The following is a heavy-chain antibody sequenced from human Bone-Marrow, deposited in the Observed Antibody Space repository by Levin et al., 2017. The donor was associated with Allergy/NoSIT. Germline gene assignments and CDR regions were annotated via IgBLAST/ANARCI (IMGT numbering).Heavy chain of an antibody. CDR3: AWDPGAVPWA. Sequence: GGSLRLSCAVSGFTVYNNFMSWVRQAPGKGLEWVSFVYSGGKTYYADSVKGRFIISRASSTNPLYLQMNTLQDEDTAVYYGAWDPGAVPWAWGQGTLVTVSS. J-gene: IGHJ5*02. CDR1: GFTVYNNF. D-gene: IGHD6-19*01. V-gene: IGHV3-53*01. CDR2: VYSGGKT.